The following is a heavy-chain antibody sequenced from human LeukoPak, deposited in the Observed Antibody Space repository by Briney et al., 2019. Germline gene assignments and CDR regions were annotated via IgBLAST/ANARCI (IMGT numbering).Heavy chain of an antibody. D-gene: IGHD5-12*01. CDR3: ARDSGYESFDY. V-gene: IGHV3-11*05. Sequence: PGGSLRLSCAASGFTFSDYYMSWIRQAPGKGLEWVSYISSSSSYTNYAVSVKGRFTISRDNANNSLYLQMNSLRAEDTAVYYCARDSGYESFDYWGQGTLVTVSS. CDR1: GFTFSDYY. CDR2: ISSSSSYT. J-gene: IGHJ4*02.